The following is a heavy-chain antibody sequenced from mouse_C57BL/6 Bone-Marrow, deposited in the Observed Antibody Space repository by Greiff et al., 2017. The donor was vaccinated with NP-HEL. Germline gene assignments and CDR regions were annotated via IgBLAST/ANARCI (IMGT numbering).Heavy chain of an antibody. CDR3: ALNYYGSSRYWYFDV. V-gene: IGHV1-63*01. Sequence: QVQLQQSGAELVRPGTSVKMSCKASGYTFTNYWIGWAKQRPGHGLEWIGDIYPGGGYTNYNEKFKGKATLTADKSSSTAYMQFSSLTSEDSAIYYCALNYYGSSRYWYFDVWGTGTTVTVSS. CDR1: GYTFTNYW. CDR2: IYPGGGYT. D-gene: IGHD1-1*01. J-gene: IGHJ1*03.